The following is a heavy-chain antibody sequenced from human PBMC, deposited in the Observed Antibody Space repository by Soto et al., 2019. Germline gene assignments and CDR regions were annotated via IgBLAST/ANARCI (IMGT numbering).Heavy chain of an antibody. D-gene: IGHD2-15*01. CDR2: ISGSGGST. CDR3: AKADIVVVVAATPFDY. CDR1: GFTFSSYA. V-gene: IGHV3-23*01. J-gene: IGHJ4*02. Sequence: LRLSCAASGFTFSSYAMSWVRQAPGKGLEWVSAISGSGGSTYYADSVKGRFTISRDNSKNTLYPQMNSLRAEDTAVYYCAKADIVVVVAATPFDYWGQGTLVTVSS.